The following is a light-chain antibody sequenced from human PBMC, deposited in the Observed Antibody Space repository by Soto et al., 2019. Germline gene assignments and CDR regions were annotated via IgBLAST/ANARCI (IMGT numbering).Light chain of an antibody. CDR1: QRISNS. CDR2: GAS. Sequence: EIVMTQSPASLSVSPGETGTLSCSYRQRISNSVAGYQQKPGQAPSLLIYGASTRATGIPARFSGSGSGTEVTLTISSLQSEDSALYYCQQYNNWPPRTFGQGTKLEIK. J-gene: IGKJ2*01. CDR3: QQYNNWPPRT. V-gene: IGKV3-15*01.